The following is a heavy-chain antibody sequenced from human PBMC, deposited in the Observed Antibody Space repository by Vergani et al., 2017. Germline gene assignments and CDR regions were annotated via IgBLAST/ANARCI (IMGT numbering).Heavy chain of an antibody. D-gene: IGHD4-11*01. J-gene: IGHJ6*03. CDR2: IDHTGRP. CDR3: ARVNTETNGHLYYYYYMDV. CDR1: GESFTSYH. V-gene: IGHV4-34*01. Sequence: QVQLQQWGGGLLKPSETLSLTCVVNGESFTSYHWTWIRQSPGEGLEWVGDIDHTGRPDYNPSLKSRLTMSVDKSRNQFSLTLNSVTATDTAIYFCARVNTETNGHLYYYYYMDVWGQGTGVTVS.